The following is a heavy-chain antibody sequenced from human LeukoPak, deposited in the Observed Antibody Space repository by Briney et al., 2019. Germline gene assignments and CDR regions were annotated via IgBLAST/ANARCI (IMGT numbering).Heavy chain of an antibody. CDR3: ARHYYDSSGYWGMDV. D-gene: IGHD3-22*01. CDR2: IYYSGST. CDR1: GGSISSYY. Sequence: KPSETLSLTCTVSGGSISSYYWSWIRQPPGKGLEWIGYIYYSGSTNYNPSLKSRVTISVDTSKNQFSLKLSSVTAADTAVYYCARHYYDSSGYWGMDVWGQGTTVTVSS. V-gene: IGHV4-59*08. J-gene: IGHJ6*02.